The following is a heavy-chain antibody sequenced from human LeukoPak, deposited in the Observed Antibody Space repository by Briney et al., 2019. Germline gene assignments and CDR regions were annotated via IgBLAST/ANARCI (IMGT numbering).Heavy chain of an antibody. CDR2: INSDGSST. Sequence: GGSLRLSCAASGFTFSSYWMHWVRQAPGKGLVWVSRINSDGSSTSYADSVKGRFTISRDNAKNTLYLQMNSLRAEDTAVYYCARDGYGDYVAVGGDYWGQGTLVTVSS. CDR3: ARDGYGDYVAVGGDY. V-gene: IGHV3-74*01. J-gene: IGHJ4*02. D-gene: IGHD4-17*01. CDR1: GFTFSSYW.